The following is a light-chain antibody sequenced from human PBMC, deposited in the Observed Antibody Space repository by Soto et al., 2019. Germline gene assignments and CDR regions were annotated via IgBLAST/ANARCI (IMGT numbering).Light chain of an antibody. CDR3: CSYTSSNTLV. CDR1: SSDIGSYDL. V-gene: IGLV2-23*02. J-gene: IGLJ2*01. Sequence: QSALTQPASVSGSPGQSITISCTGASSDIGSYDLVSWYLQNPGKTPRLIIYEVNKRPWGVSNRFSGSKSGNTASLTISGLQAEDEADYYCCSYTSSNTLVFGGGSKLTVL. CDR2: EVN.